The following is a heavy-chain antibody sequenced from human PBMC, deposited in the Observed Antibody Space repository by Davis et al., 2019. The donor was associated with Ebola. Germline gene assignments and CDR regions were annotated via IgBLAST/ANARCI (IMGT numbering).Heavy chain of an antibody. CDR1: GYTFTSYA. Sequence: ASVKVSCKASGYTFTSYAMHWVRQAPGQRLEWMGWINAGNGNTKYSQKFQGRLTMTTDTSTSTAYMELRSLRSDDTAVYYCTRTTGERVAAAFGMDVWGKGTTVTVSS. CDR2: INAGNGNT. V-gene: IGHV1-3*01. J-gene: IGHJ6*04. D-gene: IGHD6-13*01. CDR3: TRTTGERVAAAFGMDV.